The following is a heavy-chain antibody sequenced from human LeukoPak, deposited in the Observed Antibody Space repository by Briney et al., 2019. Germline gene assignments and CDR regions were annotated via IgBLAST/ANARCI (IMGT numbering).Heavy chain of an antibody. J-gene: IGHJ4*02. CDR1: GGSISSGSFY. CDR3: AGGYSYGYDY. V-gene: IGHV4-61*02. CDR2: IYTSGST. D-gene: IGHD5-18*01. Sequence: SETLSLTCTVSGGSISSGSFYWIWLRQPAGQELEWIGRIYTSGSTNYNPSLKSRVTISLDTSRNQFSLKLNSVTAADTAVYYCAGGYSYGYDYWGQGTLVTVSS.